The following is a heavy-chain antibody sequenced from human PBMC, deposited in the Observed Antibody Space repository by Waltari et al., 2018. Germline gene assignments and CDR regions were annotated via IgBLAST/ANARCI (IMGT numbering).Heavy chain of an antibody. J-gene: IGHJ4*02. CDR1: GFTVSSNY. V-gene: IGHV3-53*01. Sequence: EVQLVESGGGFIQSGGSLRLSCAASGFTVSSNYMSWVRQAPGKGLEWVSVILIDGRTYYADSVKGRFTISRDNSKNTLYLQINSLRAEDTAVYYCARDSRGGLFFDYWGQGTLVTVSS. CDR3: ARDSRGGLFFDY. CDR2: ILIDGRT.